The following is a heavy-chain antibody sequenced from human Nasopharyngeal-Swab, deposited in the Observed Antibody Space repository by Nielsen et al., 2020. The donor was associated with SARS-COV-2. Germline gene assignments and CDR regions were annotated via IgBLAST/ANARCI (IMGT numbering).Heavy chain of an antibody. D-gene: IGHD1-26*01. CDR1: GFSITTYG. V-gene: IGHV3-21*04. CDR2: ISELGSGI. Sequence: GESLKISCAASGFSITTYGMTWVRQAPGKGLEWVSSISELGSGIYYADSVWGRFTISRDNAKNSVYLQMNSLRGEDTAVYYCARGYTGWGYWGQGTLVTVSS. J-gene: IGHJ4*02. CDR3: ARGYTGWGY.